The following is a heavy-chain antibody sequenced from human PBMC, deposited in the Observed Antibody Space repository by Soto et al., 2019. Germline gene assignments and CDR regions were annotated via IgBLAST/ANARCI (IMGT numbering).Heavy chain of an antibody. Sequence: GTLSLSGAAAGLNSSGSALHWVRQASGKGLEWVGRIRSKANSYATAYDASVKGRSTISRDDSKNTAYLQMNSLKTEDTAVYYCTSQEYYDSSGYYHYFDYWGQGTLVTVSA. D-gene: IGHD3-22*01. J-gene: IGHJ4*02. CDR3: TSQEYYDSSGYYHYFDY. CDR2: IRSKANSYAT. CDR1: GLNSSGSA. V-gene: IGHV3-73*01.